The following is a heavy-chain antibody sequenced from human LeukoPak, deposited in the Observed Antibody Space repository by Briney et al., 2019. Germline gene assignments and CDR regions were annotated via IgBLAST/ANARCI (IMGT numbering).Heavy chain of an antibody. J-gene: IGHJ6*03. D-gene: IGHD6-13*01. Sequence: PSETLSLTCTVSGGSISSSSYYWGWIRQPPGKGLEWIGSIYYSGSTYYNPSLKSRVTISVGTSKNQFSLKLSSVTAADTAVYYCARGIAAAGSYYYYYYMDVWGKGTTVTVSS. CDR1: GGSISSSSYY. CDR2: IYYSGST. CDR3: ARGIAAAGSYYYYYYMDV. V-gene: IGHV4-39*07.